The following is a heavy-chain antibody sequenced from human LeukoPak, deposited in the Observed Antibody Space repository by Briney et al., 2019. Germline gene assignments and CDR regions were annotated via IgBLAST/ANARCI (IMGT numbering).Heavy chain of an antibody. CDR1: GFTLSDYI. V-gene: IGHV3-72*01. CDR2: IRRRANSYTT. Sequence: GGPLSLSCATPGFTLSDYILDWARQAPGKRLEWVGRIRRRANSYTTEYAASVKDRFIISRDDSKNSLYLHMNSLKTEDTAVYHCTRDGGENGKTAFDIWGQGTLVTVSA. J-gene: IGHJ3*02. D-gene: IGHD3-16*01. CDR3: TRDGGENGKTAFDI.